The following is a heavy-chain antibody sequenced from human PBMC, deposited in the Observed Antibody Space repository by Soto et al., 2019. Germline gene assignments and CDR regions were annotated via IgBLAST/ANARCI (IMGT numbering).Heavy chain of an antibody. J-gene: IGHJ4*02. V-gene: IGHV4-31*03. Sequence: QVQLQESGPGLVKPSQTLSLTCTVSGGSISSGGYYWSWIRQQPGKGLEWIGYIYYSGSTYYNPSPNSRVTVEVDTSKNQFSLKQSSVTAADTAVYYCDGYQPKATDSAMVTGFDYWGQGTLVTVSS. CDR2: IYYSGST. D-gene: IGHD5-18*01. CDR3: DGYQPKATDSAMVTGFDY. CDR1: GGSISSGGYY.